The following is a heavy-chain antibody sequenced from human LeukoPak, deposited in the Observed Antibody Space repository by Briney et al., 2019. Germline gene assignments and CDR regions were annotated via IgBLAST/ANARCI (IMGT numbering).Heavy chain of an antibody. CDR3: ARDMGGSGSYHTRNYYYYGMDV. J-gene: IGHJ6*04. V-gene: IGHV3-30*04. Sequence: PGRSLRLSCAASGFTFSSYAMHWVRQAPGKGLEWVAVISYDGSNKYYADSVKGRFTISRDNSKNTLYLQMNSLRAEDTAVYYCARDMGGSGSYHTRNYYYYGMDVWGKGTTVTVSS. CDR2: ISYDGSNK. D-gene: IGHD3-10*01. CDR1: GFTFSSYA.